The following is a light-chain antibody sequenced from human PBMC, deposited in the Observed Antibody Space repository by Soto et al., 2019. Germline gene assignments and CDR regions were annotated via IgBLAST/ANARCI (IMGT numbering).Light chain of an antibody. V-gene: IGLV1-40*01. CDR1: SSNIGAGYE. CDR3: QSYDSSLSGSRV. Sequence: QSVLTQPPSVSGAPGQRVTISCTGSSSNIGAGYEVHWYQQLPGTAPKLLIYADTNRPSGVPDRFSASTSGTSASLAITGLQAEDEADYDCQSYDSSLSGSRVFGGGTQLTVL. J-gene: IGLJ3*02. CDR2: ADT.